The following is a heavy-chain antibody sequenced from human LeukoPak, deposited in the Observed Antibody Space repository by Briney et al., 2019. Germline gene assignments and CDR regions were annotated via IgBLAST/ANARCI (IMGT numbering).Heavy chain of an antibody. V-gene: IGHV3-23*01. J-gene: IGHJ4*02. CDR2: ISGSGGST. Sequence: PGGSLRLSCAASGFTFSTYAMSWVGQAAGKGLEWVSGISGSGGSTYYAGSVKGRFTISRDNSRNTLYLQMNRHRADDTALYYCAKAKGESGYQANDYWGQGTLVTVSS. CDR3: AKAKGESGYQANDY. D-gene: IGHD5-12*01. CDR1: GFTFSTYA.